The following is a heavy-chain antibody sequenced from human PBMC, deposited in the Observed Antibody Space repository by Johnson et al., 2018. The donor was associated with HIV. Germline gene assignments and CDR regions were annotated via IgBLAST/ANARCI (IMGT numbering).Heavy chain of an antibody. D-gene: IGHD6-19*01. CDR1: GFTFSSYA. J-gene: IGHJ3*02. CDR3: TYSSAWSPGAFDI. Sequence: QMQLVESGGGVVQPGRSLRLSCAASGFTFSSYAMHWVRQAPGKGLEWVACISYDGSNKHYADSVKGRFTISRDNSKNTLYLQMNSLRAEDTAVFYCTYSSAWSPGAFDIWGQGTMVTVSS. V-gene: IGHV3-30*04. CDR2: ISYDGSNK.